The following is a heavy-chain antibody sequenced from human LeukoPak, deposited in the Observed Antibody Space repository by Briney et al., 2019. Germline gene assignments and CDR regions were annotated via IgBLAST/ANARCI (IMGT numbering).Heavy chain of an antibody. Sequence: ASVKVSCKASGYTFTSYGISWVRQAPGQGLEWMGWISAYNGNTNYAQKLQGRVTMTTDTSTSTAYMELRSLRSDDTAVYYCARVGIYCSSTSCYAPDFDYWGQGTLVTVSS. CDR3: ARVGIYCSSTSCYAPDFDY. D-gene: IGHD2-2*01. CDR2: ISAYNGNT. J-gene: IGHJ4*02. V-gene: IGHV1-18*01. CDR1: GYTFTSYG.